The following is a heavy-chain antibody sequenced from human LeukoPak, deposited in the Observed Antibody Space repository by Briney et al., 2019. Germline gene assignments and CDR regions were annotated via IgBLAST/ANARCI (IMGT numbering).Heavy chain of an antibody. D-gene: IGHD3-22*01. CDR2: ISAYNGNT. V-gene: IGHV1-18*01. J-gene: IGHJ5*02. CDR1: GYTFTSYG. CDR3: ARVIEAYYYDSSGPNWFDP. Sequence: AASVKVSCKASGYTFTSYGISWVRQAPGQGLEWMGWISAYNGNTNYAQKLQGRVTMTTDTSTSTAYMELRSLRSDDTAVYHCARVIEAYYYDSSGPNWFDPWGQGTLVTVSS.